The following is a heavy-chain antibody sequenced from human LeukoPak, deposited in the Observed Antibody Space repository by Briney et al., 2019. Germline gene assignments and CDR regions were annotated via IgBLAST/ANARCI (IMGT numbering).Heavy chain of an antibody. V-gene: IGHV3-33*01. J-gene: IGHJ4*02. CDR2: IWYDGGNK. Sequence: PGGSLRLSCAASGFTFSSYGMHWVRQAPGKGLEWVAVIWYDGGNKYYADSVKGRFTISRDNSKNTLYLQMNSLRAEDTAVYYCARAKYSSSFPFLDYWGQGTLVTVSS. D-gene: IGHD6-13*01. CDR3: ARAKYSSSFPFLDY. CDR1: GFTFSSYG.